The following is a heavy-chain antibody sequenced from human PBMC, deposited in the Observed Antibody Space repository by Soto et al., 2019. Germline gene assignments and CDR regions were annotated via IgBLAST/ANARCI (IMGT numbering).Heavy chain of an antibody. Sequence: QVQLVQSGAEVKKPGASVKVSCKASGYTFTSYDINWVRQATGQGLEWMGWMNPNSGNTGYAQKFQGRVTMTRNTSISTAYMELSSLRSEDTAVYYCAREESGRYFDWLLRDDAFDIWGQGTMVTVSS. D-gene: IGHD3-9*01. CDR2: MNPNSGNT. J-gene: IGHJ3*02. CDR3: AREESGRYFDWLLRDDAFDI. CDR1: GYTFTSYD. V-gene: IGHV1-8*01.